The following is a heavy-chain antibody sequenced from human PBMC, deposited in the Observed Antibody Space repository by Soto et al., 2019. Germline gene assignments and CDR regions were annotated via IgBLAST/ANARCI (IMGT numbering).Heavy chain of an antibody. V-gene: IGHV3-30*18. CDR3: AKAYRGGYCSGGSCYSYYYVMDV. D-gene: IGHD2-15*01. CDR1: GFTFSSYG. CDR2: ISYDGSNK. Sequence: GGSLRLSCAASGFTFSSYGMHWVRQAPGKGLEWVAVISYDGSNKYYADSVKGRFTISRDNSKNTLYLQMNSLRAEDTAVYYCAKAYRGGYCSGGSCYSYYYVMDVWGQGTTVTVSS. J-gene: IGHJ6*02.